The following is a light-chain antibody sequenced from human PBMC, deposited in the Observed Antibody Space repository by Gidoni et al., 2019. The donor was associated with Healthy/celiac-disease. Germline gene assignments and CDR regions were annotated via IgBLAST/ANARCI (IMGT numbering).Light chain of an antibody. CDR2: EAS. J-gene: IGKJ4*01. CDR3: QQRSNWPST. Sequence: ELVLTQSPATLSLSPGERATLSCRASQSVSSHLAWYQQKPGQAPRLLIYEASNRATGIPARFSGSGSGTDFTLTISSLEPEDFAVYYCQQRSNWPSTFGGGTKVEIK. V-gene: IGKV3-11*01. CDR1: QSVSSH.